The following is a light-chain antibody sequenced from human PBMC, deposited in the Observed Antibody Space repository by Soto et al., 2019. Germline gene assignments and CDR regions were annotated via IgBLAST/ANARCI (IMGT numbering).Light chain of an antibody. V-gene: IGKV1-6*01. Sequence: IQMTQSPSSLSASVGDRLTITCRASQGIRNDLGWYQQKPGQVPKLLVYAASSLPSGLPTRLSGSGSGTEFTLTIRSLQPEDVGPYHLLQDYNYPQTFGQGTTVNIK. CDR1: QGIRND. CDR3: LQDYNYPQT. J-gene: IGKJ1*01. CDR2: AAS.